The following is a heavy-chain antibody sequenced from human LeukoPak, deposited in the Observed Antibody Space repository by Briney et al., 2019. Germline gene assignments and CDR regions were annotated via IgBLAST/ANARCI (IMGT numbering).Heavy chain of an antibody. CDR1: GFTYSSYT. CDR3: VRDHLWSFDY. J-gene: IGHJ4*02. CDR2: IRDHTTV. D-gene: IGHD2-8*02. Sequence: GRSLRLSCAASGFTYSSYTMNWVRQAPGKGLEWISFIRDHTTVDYADSVKGRFTISRDNAKNSLYLQMNNLRAEDTAAYYCVRDHLWSFDYWGQGNLVTVSS. V-gene: IGHV3-69-1*01.